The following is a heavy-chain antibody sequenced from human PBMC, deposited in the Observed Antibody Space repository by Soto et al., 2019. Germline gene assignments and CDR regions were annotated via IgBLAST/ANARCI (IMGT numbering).Heavy chain of an antibody. CDR2: INHSGST. CDR3: ARGLFDI. CDR1: GGSFSGYY. Sequence: QVQLQQWGAGLLKPSETLSLTCAVYGGSFSGYYWSWIRKPPGKGLEWIGEINHSGSTNYNPSLKRRVTISVDTSKNQFSLKLSSVTAADTAVYYCARGLFDIWGQGTMVTVSS. V-gene: IGHV4-34*01. J-gene: IGHJ3*02.